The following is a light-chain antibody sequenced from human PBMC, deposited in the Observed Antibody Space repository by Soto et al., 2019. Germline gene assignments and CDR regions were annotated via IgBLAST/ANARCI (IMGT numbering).Light chain of an antibody. V-gene: IGKV3-20*01. CDR1: QSVSSR. CDR2: GAS. J-gene: IGKJ5*01. CDR3: QQYVTSAIT. Sequence: EIVFTQSPGTLSLSPGERATLSCRASQSVSSRLAWYQQKPGQAPRLLISGASSRATGIPDRFSGSGSGTDFTLTISRLEPEDFALYYCQQYVTSAITFGQGTRLEI.